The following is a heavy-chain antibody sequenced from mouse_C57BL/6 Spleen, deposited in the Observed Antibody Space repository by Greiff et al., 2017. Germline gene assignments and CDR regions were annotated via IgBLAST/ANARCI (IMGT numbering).Heavy chain of an antibody. Sequence: EVKLMESGGGLVKPGGSLKLSCAASGFTFSDYGMHWVRQAPEKGLEWVAYISSGSSTIYYADTVKGRFTISRDNAKNTLYLQMPSLRAEDTAMYYCARGDYFDYWGQGTTLTVSS. CDR3: ARGDYFDY. V-gene: IGHV5-17*01. CDR2: ISSGSSTI. J-gene: IGHJ2*01. CDR1: GFTFSDYG.